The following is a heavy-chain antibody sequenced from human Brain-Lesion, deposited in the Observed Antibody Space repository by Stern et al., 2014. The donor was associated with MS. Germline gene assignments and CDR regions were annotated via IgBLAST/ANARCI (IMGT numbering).Heavy chain of an antibody. CDR1: GYIFTGYY. CDR3: ARDQRGITIFGVVTDYYYLGMDV. Sequence: QVQLVQSGAEVKKPGASVKVSCKTSGYIFTGYYIHWVRQAPGHGLEWMAWINPNTGGPKYAQKFQGRVTMSRATSISTAYVELSSLTSDDTAVYYCARDQRGITIFGVVTDYYYLGMDVWGQGTTVTVSS. J-gene: IGHJ6*02. D-gene: IGHD3-3*01. V-gene: IGHV1-2*02. CDR2: INPNTGGP.